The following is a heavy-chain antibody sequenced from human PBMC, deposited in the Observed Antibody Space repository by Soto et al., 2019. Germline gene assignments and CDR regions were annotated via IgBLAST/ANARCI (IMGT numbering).Heavy chain of an antibody. CDR1: GFRFDYFG. J-gene: IGHJ4*02. CDR3: ARSRSHWLASDS. Sequence: GGSLRLSCEASGFRFDYFGMTWVRQAPGKGLEGVSFISSSASYIYYADSVKGRFTVSRDNAKKSLNLQMTSLRAEDTAVYYCARSRSHWLASDSWGQGTLVTVSS. D-gene: IGHD6-19*01. V-gene: IGHV3-21*01. CDR2: ISSSASYI.